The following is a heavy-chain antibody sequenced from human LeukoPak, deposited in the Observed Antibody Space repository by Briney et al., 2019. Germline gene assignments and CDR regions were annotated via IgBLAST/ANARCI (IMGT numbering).Heavy chain of an antibody. Sequence: GGSLRLSCVTSGFTFTNHWMSWVRQAPGKGLEWVANIREDGGHTNYVDSVKGRFTISRDNAKNSLYLQVNSLRAEDTAVYYCARDASLVTAYSYYYMDAWGKGTTVTVSS. J-gene: IGHJ6*03. CDR2: IREDGGHT. CDR3: ARDASLVTAYSYYYMDA. D-gene: IGHD3-9*01. CDR1: GFTFTNHW. V-gene: IGHV3-7*01.